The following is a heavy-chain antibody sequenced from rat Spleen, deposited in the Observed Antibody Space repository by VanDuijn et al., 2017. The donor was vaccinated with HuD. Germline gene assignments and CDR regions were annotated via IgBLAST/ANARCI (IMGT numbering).Heavy chain of an antibody. J-gene: IGHJ4*01. CDR3: AKDGDYGSRFEY. CDR1: GFTFSNYG. Sequence: EVQLVESGGGLVQPGRSLKLSCAASGFTFSNYGMHWIRQAPTKGLEWVSSINTDGGTTYYRDSVKGRFTISRDNAKSTLYLQMDSLRSEDTATYYCAKDGDYGSRFEYWGQGASVTVSS. V-gene: IGHV5-19*01. D-gene: IGHD1-11*01. CDR2: INTDGGTT.